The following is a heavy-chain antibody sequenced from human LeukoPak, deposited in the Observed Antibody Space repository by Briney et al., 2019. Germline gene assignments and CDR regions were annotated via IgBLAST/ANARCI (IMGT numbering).Heavy chain of an antibody. CDR3: ARGPRLALVRNYYYYYGMDV. D-gene: IGHD6-13*01. J-gene: IGHJ6*02. V-gene: IGHV1-3*01. Sequence: ASVKVSCRASGYTFTSYAMHWLRQAPGQRLEWMGWINAGNGNTKYSQKFQGRVTITRDTSASTAYMELSSLRSEDTAVYYCARGPRLALVRNYYYYYGMDVWGQGTTVTVSS. CDR2: INAGNGNT. CDR1: GYTFTSYA.